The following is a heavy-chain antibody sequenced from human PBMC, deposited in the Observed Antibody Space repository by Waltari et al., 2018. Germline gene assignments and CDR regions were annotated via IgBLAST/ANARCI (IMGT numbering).Heavy chain of an antibody. CDR2: INHGGST. Sequence: QVQLQQWGAGLLKPSETLSLTCAVYGGSFSGYYWSWIRQPPGKGLEWIGEINHGGSTNANPALKSRVTISVDTSKNQFALKLSSVTAADTAVYYCARGRIVVVPAASRYFDYWGQGTLVTVSS. V-gene: IGHV4-34*01. D-gene: IGHD2-2*01. CDR1: GGSFSGYY. CDR3: ARGRIVVVPAASRYFDY. J-gene: IGHJ4*02.